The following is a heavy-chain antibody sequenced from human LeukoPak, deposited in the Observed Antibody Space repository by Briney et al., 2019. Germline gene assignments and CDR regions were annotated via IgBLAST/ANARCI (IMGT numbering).Heavy chain of an antibody. CDR3: ARDGHYDILTGYFQD. Sequence: GSLRLSCAASGFTFSSYAMTWVRQASGKGLEWVSVIGGSGGGAYYADSVKGRFTISRDNAKNSLYLQMNSLRAEDTAVYYCARDGHYDILTGYFQDWGQGTLVTVSS. J-gene: IGHJ1*01. CDR2: IGGSGGGA. CDR1: GFTFSSYA. V-gene: IGHV3-23*01. D-gene: IGHD3-9*01.